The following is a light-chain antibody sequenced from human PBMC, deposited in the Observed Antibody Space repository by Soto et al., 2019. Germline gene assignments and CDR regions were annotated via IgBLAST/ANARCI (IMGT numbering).Light chain of an antibody. CDR3: QQYNSYPPS. V-gene: IGKV1-5*03. CDR2: KAS. Sequence: DIHMTQSPSTLSASVGDRLTITCRASQSISSWLAWYQQKPGKAPKLLIYKASSLERGVPSRFSGSGSGTEFTLTISSLQPDDFAPYYCQQYNSYPPSFGGGTKVDIK. J-gene: IGKJ4*01. CDR1: QSISSW.